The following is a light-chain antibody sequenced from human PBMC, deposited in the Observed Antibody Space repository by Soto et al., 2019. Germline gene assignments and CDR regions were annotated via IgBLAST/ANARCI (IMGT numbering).Light chain of an antibody. J-gene: IGKJ1*01. V-gene: IGKV1-5*03. CDR2: KAS. CDR3: QQYDNASWT. CDR1: QSIISW. Sequence: DIQMTQSPSTLSASVGDRVIITCRASQSIISWLAWYQQKPGKAPNLLIYKASTLKSGVPSRFSGSGSGTEFTLPISSLQPDDFATYYCQQYDNASWTFGQGTKVEIK.